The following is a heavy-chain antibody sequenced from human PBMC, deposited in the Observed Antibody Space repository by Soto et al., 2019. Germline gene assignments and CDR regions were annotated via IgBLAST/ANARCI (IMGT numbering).Heavy chain of an antibody. D-gene: IGHD3-3*01. V-gene: IGHV5-10-1*01. Sequence: PGESLKISCKGSGYSFTSYWISWVRQMPGKGLEWMGRIDPSDSYTNYSPSFQGHVTISADKSISTAYLQWSSLKASDTAMYYCARPSYDFWSGYDYYGMDVWGQGTTVTVSS. J-gene: IGHJ6*02. CDR2: IDPSDSYT. CDR1: GYSFTSYW. CDR3: ARPSYDFWSGYDYYGMDV.